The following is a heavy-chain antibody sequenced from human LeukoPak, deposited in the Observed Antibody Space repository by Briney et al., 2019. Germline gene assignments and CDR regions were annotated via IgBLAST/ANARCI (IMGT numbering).Heavy chain of an antibody. CDR2: ISYDGSNK. D-gene: IGHD3-3*01. CDR3: ERDHGVVIVYFDY. Sequence: PGRSLRLSCAASGFTFSSYAMHWVRQAPGKGLEWVAVISYDGSNKYYADSVKGRFTISRDTSKNTLYLQMNSLRAEDTAVYYCERDHGVVIVYFDYWGQGTLVTVSS. V-gene: IGHV3-30*04. J-gene: IGHJ4*02. CDR1: GFTFSSYA.